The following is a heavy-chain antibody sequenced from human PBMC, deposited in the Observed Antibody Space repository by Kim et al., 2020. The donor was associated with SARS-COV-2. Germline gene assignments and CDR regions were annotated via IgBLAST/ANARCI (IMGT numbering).Heavy chain of an antibody. V-gene: IGHV3-21*01. J-gene: IGHJ6*03. D-gene: IGHD3-3*01. Sequence: GGSLRLSCAASGFTFSSYSMNWVRQAPGKGLEWVSSISSSSSYIYYADSVKGRFTISRDNAKNSLYLQMNSLRAEDTAVYYCARERGNFGVVIILLTDYYYYMDVWGKGTPVTVSS. CDR1: GFTFSSYS. CDR2: ISSSSSYI. CDR3: ARERGNFGVVIILLTDYYYYMDV.